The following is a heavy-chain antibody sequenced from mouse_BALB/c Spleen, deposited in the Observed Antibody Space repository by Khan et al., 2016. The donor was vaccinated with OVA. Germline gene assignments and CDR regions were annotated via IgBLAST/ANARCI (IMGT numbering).Heavy chain of an antibody. J-gene: IGHJ4*01. D-gene: IGHD2-14*01. CDR3: ARDCCRYNYAMDY. Sequence: QLEESGPGLVKPSQSLSLSCTVTGYSITSDYAWNWIRQFPGNKLEWMGYISYSGSTNYNPALKSRTSITRDTSYNQSFLQLNSVTTEDTATYYGARDCCRYNYAMDYWGQGTSVTVSS. V-gene: IGHV3-2*02. CDR2: ISYSGST. CDR1: GYSITSDYA.